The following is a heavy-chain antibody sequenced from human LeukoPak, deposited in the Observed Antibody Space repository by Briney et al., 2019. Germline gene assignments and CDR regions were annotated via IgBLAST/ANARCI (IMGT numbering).Heavy chain of an antibody. D-gene: IGHD5-18*01. CDR3: AQGHSHTAMYF. J-gene: IGHJ4*02. Sequence: PGGTLRLSCAASGFTFSNSGMSWVRQAPGKGLEWVSAISTDAGETHYADSVKGRFTISRDNSKNTLYLQMNSLRVEDTAVYYCAQGHSHTAMYFWGQGTLVTVSS. CDR1: GFTFSNSG. CDR2: ISTDAGET. V-gene: IGHV3-23*01.